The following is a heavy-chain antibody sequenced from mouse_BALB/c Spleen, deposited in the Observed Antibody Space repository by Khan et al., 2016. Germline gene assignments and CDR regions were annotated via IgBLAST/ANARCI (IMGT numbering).Heavy chain of an antibody. V-gene: IGHV9-4*02. CDR3: ARCGNFFHWYFDV. D-gene: IGHD2-1*01. J-gene: IGHJ1*01. Sequence: QIQLVQSGPELKKPGETVRISCKASGYTFTTAGMQWVQKMPGKGLKWIGWINTHSGVPKYAEDFKGRFAFSLETSASTAYFQISNLKNEDTATYFCARCGNFFHWYFDVWGAGTTVTVSS. CDR1: GYTFTTAG. CDR2: INTHSGVP.